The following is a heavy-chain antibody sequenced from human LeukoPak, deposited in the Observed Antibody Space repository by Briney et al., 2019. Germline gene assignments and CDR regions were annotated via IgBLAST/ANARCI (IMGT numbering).Heavy chain of an antibody. V-gene: IGHV4-39*01. CDR2: IYYSGIT. CDR1: GDSISTSRFY. CDR3: ARSYYYDYRQIDY. J-gene: IGHJ4*02. D-gene: IGHD3-22*01. Sequence: SETLSLTCTVSGDSISTSRFYWGWIRQPPGKGLEWLGSIYYSGITHYNPSLKSRVTISVDTSKNQFSLHLYSVTAADTAVFYCARSYYYDYRQIDYWGQGTLVTVSS.